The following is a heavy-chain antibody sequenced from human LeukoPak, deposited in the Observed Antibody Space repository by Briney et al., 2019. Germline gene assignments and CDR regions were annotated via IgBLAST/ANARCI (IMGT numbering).Heavy chain of an antibody. V-gene: IGHV3-23*01. D-gene: IGHD1-26*01. J-gene: IGHJ4*02. CDR3: AKGGSGSYPFDY. CDR1: GFTVSSNY. CDR2: ISGSGGST. Sequence: GGSLRLSCAASGFTVSSNYMSWVRQAPGKGLVWVSAISGSGGSTYYADSVKGRFTISRDNSKNTLYLQMNSLRAEDTAVYYCAKGGSGSYPFDYWGQGTLVTVSS.